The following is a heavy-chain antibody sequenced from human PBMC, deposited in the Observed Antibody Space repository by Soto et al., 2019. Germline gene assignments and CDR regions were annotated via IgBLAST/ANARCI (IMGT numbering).Heavy chain of an antibody. J-gene: IGHJ4*02. CDR2: ISGGSGDI. Sequence: EVQLLESGGGVAQPGGSLRLSCAASGFTFSNSAMSWVRQAPGKGLEWVSTISGGSGDISHADPVKGRFIVSRDASRNTLYPQMNTLSAEDTELYYCARGASTFDYWGQGTPVIVSS. D-gene: IGHD2-2*01. CDR1: GFTFSNSA. CDR3: ARGASTFDY. V-gene: IGHV3-23*01.